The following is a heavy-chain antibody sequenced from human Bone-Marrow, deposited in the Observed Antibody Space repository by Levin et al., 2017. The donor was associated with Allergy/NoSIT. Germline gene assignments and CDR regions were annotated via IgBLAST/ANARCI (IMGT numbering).Heavy chain of an antibody. CDR1: GFTFDIYA. V-gene: IGHV3-23*01. Sequence: LSLTCAASGFTFDIYAMSWVRQAPGKGLEWVASITGSGGSTYYTDSVKGRFTISRDNSKNKLFLQMNTLRAEDTAVYYCAKDFSVQPGAVNWFDPWGQGTLVTVSS. D-gene: IGHD3-10*01. J-gene: IGHJ5*02. CDR3: AKDFSVQPGAVNWFDP. CDR2: ITGSGGST.